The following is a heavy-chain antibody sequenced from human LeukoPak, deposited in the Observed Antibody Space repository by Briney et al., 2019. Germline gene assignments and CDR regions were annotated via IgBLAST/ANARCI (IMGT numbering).Heavy chain of an antibody. D-gene: IGHD2-2*01. CDR1: GFTFGNYW. Sequence: GGSLRLSCAASGFTFGNYWMHCVRQAPTKGLVWVSRINGDGRSTNYADSVKGRFTISRDNAKNTLYLQMSSLRVEDTAIYYCTKGAVGQLPHPLYFDLWGRGTLVTVSS. CDR2: INGDGRST. J-gene: IGHJ2*01. V-gene: IGHV3-74*01. CDR3: TKGAVGQLPHPLYFDL.